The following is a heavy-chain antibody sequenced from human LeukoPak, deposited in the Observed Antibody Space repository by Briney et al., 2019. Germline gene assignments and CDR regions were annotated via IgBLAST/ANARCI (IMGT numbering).Heavy chain of an antibody. J-gene: IGHJ4*02. Sequence: PGGSLRLSCAASGFTVSSNYMSWVRQAPGKGLEWVSVIYSGGSTYYADSVKGRFTISRDNSKNTLYLQMNSLRVEDTALYYCASRSGGDYPYFDYWGQGTLVTVSS. D-gene: IGHD4-17*01. CDR3: ASRSGGDYPYFDY. CDR1: GFTVSSNY. CDR2: IYSGGST. V-gene: IGHV3-66*01.